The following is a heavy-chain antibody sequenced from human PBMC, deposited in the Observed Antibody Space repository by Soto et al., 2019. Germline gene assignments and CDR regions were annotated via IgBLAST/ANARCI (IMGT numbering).Heavy chain of an antibody. CDR1: GYSFTSYW. J-gene: IGHJ4*02. Sequence: PGESLKISCKGSGYSFTSYWIGWVRQMPGKGLEWMGIIYPGDSDTRYSPSFQGQVTISADKSISTAYLQWSSLKASDTAMYYCARSSLYYYDSSGYLDYWGQGTLVTVSS. V-gene: IGHV5-51*01. CDR2: IYPGDSDT. D-gene: IGHD3-22*01. CDR3: ARSSLYYYDSSGYLDY.